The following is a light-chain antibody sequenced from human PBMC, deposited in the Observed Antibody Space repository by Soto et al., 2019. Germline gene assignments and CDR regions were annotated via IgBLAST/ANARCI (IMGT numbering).Light chain of an antibody. CDR2: WAS. V-gene: IGKV4-1*01. J-gene: IGKJ4*01. CDR1: QSVFYDSNNKDY. CDR3: QQYYSIPLT. Sequence: DIVMTQSPESLAVALGERATINCNSSQSVFYDSNNKDYLAWYQQKPGQPPKLLIYWASTRESGVPDRFSGSGSVTDFTLTISSLQAEDVAIYYCQQYYSIPLTFGGGTKVDIK.